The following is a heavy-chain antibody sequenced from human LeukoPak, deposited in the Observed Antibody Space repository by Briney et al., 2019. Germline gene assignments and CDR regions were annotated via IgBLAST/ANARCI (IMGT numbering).Heavy chain of an antibody. CDR3: ARNLTYFDRSGSYSNWFDP. Sequence: PSETLSLTCSVSGGSINNYYWSWVRQPAGQGLEWVGRTFTTGSTNYNPSLKGRVTISIDTSKNQFSLKLSSVTAADTAVYYCARNLTYFDRSGSYSNWFDPWGQGTLVTVSS. V-gene: IGHV4-4*07. CDR2: TFTTGST. CDR1: GGSINNYY. J-gene: IGHJ5*02. D-gene: IGHD3-22*01.